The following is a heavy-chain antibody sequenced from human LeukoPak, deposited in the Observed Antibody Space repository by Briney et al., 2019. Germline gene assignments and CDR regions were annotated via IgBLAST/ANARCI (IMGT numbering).Heavy chain of an antibody. CDR1: GGSISCYY. Sequence: SETLSLTCTVSGGSISCYYWSWIRQPPGKGLEWIGYIYYSGSTNYNPSLKSRVTISVDTSKNQFSLKLSSVTAADTAVYYCARRIGDPSPGWFDPWGQGTLVIVSS. CDR2: IYYSGST. V-gene: IGHV4-59*01. CDR3: ARRIGDPSPGWFDP. D-gene: IGHD3-10*01. J-gene: IGHJ5*02.